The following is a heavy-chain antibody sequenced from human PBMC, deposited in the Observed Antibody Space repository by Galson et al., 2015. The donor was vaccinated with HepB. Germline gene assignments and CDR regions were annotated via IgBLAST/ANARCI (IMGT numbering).Heavy chain of an antibody. CDR3: ARDSREHDFWSGYPGVVTTRSFDY. CDR1: GYTFTSYG. J-gene: IGHJ4*02. V-gene: IGHV1-18*01. CDR2: ISAYNGNT. D-gene: IGHD3-3*01. Sequence: SVKVSCKASGYTFTSYGISWVRQAPGQGLEWMGWISAYNGNTNYAQKLQGRVTMTTDTSTSTAYMELRSLRSDDTAVYYCARDSREHDFWSGYPGVVTTRSFDYWGQGTLVTVSS.